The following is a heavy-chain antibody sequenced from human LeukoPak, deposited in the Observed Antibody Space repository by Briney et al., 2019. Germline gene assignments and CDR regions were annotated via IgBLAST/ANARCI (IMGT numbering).Heavy chain of an antibody. D-gene: IGHD3-22*01. V-gene: IGHV3-30-3*01. CDR2: ISYDGSNK. CDR3: ARDWGYYDSSGYYYSEYYFDY. Sequence: PGGSLRLSCAASGFTVSSNYMSWVRQAPGKGLEWVAVISYDGSNKYYADSVKGRFTISRDNSKNTLYLQMNSLRAEDTAVYYCARDWGYYDSSGYYYSEYYFDYWGQGTLVTVSS. J-gene: IGHJ4*02. CDR1: GFTVSSNY.